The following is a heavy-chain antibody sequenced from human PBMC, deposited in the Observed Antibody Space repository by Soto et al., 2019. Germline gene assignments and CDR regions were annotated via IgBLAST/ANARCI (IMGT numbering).Heavy chain of an antibody. CDR2: ISGSGATT. V-gene: IGHV3-23*01. Sequence: VILLSGACGITFIANAMSWVRQGPGKGLEWVSAISGSGATTYYADSVKGRFTISRDKSKNTLYLQMNSLRAEDTALYYCAKSFSSNWYDDFDYWGQGSLVTVSS. J-gene: IGHJ4*02. CDR1: GITFIANA. CDR3: AKSFSSNWYDDFDY. D-gene: IGHD6-13*01.